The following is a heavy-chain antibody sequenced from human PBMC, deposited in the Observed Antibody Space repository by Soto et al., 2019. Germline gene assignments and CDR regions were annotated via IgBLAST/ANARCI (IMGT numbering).Heavy chain of an antibody. CDR3: ARAFFYQGSDSRGYSFDAFDF. Sequence: QVQLVQSGAEVKKPGASVKVSCKASGYTFTSSGMSWVRQAPGQVLEWMGWISAHTGSSEYAQRCQGRVTMTTDRSTSTAYMELRSLRSDDTAVYYCARAFFYQGSDSRGYSFDAFDFWGPGTLVTVSS. D-gene: IGHD3-22*01. J-gene: IGHJ3*01. CDR2: ISAHTGSS. V-gene: IGHV1-18*01. CDR1: GYTFTSSG.